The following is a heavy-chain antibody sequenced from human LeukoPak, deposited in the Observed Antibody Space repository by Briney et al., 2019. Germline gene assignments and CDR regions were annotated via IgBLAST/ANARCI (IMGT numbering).Heavy chain of an antibody. CDR3: ARRTLFGVIKPPDY. Sequence: GGSLRLSCAASGFNVSDTYMNWVRQAPGKGLEWVSVIYTDDSTYYADSVRGRFTISRDNAMNTLYLQLSSLRVEDTAVYYCARRTLFGVIKPPDYWGQGTLVTVSS. CDR2: IYTDDST. CDR1: GFNVSDTY. J-gene: IGHJ4*02. V-gene: IGHV3-53*01. D-gene: IGHD3-3*01.